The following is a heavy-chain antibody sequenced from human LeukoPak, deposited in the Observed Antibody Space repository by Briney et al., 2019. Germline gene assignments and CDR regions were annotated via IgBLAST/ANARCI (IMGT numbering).Heavy chain of an antibody. Sequence: SETLSLTCTVSGDSISDDYWSWIRQPPGKGLEWIGYIYYSGRTTYNPSLKSRVTISIDTSKSQFSLTLTSVTAADAAVYYCARVAYGSSWFDPWGQGTLVIVSS. CDR2: IYYSGRT. J-gene: IGHJ5*02. D-gene: IGHD2-2*01. CDR3: ARVAYGSSWFDP. V-gene: IGHV4-59*01. CDR1: GDSISDDY.